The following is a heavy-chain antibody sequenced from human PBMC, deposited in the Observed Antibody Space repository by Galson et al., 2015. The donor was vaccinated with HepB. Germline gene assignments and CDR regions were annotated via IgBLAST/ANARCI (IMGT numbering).Heavy chain of an antibody. J-gene: IGHJ5*02. D-gene: IGHD6-13*01. CDR3: AREYSSSWHGYNWFDP. CDR1: GYTFTSYY. Sequence: SVKVSCKASGYTFTSYYMHWVRQAPGQGLEWMGIINPSGGSTSYAQKFQGRVTMTRDTSTSTVYMELSSLRSEDTAVYYCAREYSSSWHGYNWFDPWGQGTLVTVSS. V-gene: IGHV1-46*01. CDR2: INPSGGST.